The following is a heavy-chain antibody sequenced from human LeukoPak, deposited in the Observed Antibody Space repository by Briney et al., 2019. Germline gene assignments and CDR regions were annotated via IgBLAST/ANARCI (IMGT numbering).Heavy chain of an antibody. CDR2: IKSKTDGGTT. CDR1: GFTFSNAW. V-gene: IGHV3-15*01. Sequence: GGSLRLSCAASGFTFSNAWMSWVRQAPGKGLEWVGRIKSKTDGGTTDYAAPVKGRFTISRDDSKNTLYLQMNSLKTEDTAVYYCTTGPVTMVRGVIIPWGQGTLVTVSS. J-gene: IGHJ5*02. CDR3: TTGPVTMVRGVIIP. D-gene: IGHD3-10*01.